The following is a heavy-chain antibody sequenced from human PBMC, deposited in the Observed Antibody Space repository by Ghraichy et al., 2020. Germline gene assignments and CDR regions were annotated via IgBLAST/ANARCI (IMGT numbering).Heavy chain of an antibody. CDR1: GDSISSNTYY. D-gene: IGHD5-18*01. V-gene: IGHV4-39*01. Sequence: SETLSLTCTVSGDSISSNTYYWGWIRQPPGKGLEWIGSLYYNGSTYYNPSLKSRVTISVDTSKNQFSLKLSSVTAADTAVYYCARPRRGLQSGYSYVFGDYYYGMDVWGQGTTVTVSS. J-gene: IGHJ6*02. CDR3: ARPRRGLQSGYSYVFGDYYYGMDV. CDR2: LYYNGST.